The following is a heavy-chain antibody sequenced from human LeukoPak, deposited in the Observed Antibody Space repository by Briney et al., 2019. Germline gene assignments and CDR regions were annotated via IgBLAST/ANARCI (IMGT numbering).Heavy chain of an antibody. D-gene: IGHD6-13*01. CDR3: ARMFRSSWYINWFDP. V-gene: IGHV4-38-2*02. J-gene: IGHJ5*02. Sequence: SEALSLTCTVSGYSISSGYFWGWIRQPPGKGLEWIGSIYHSGSTSYNPSLKSRLTISVDTSKNQFSLKLNFVTAADTAMYYCARMFRSSWYINWFDPWGQGTLVTVSS. CDR2: IYHSGST. CDR1: GYSISSGYF.